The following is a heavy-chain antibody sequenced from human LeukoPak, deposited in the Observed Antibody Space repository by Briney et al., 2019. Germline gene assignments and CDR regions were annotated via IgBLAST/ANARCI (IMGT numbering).Heavy chain of an antibody. D-gene: IGHD6-13*01. CDR1: GFTFSSYG. V-gene: IGHV3-30*02. CDR3: ALSSSWYGGFFDY. J-gene: IGHJ4*02. Sequence: GGSLRLSCAASGFTFSSYGMHWVRQAPGKGLEWVAFIRYDGSNSYYADSVKGRFTISRDNSKNTLYLQMNSLRAEDTAVYYCALSSSWYGGFFDYWGQGTLVTVSS. CDR2: IRYDGSNS.